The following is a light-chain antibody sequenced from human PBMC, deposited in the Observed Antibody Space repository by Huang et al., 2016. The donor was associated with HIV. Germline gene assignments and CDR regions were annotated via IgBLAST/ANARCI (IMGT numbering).Light chain of an antibody. J-gene: IGKJ2*01. CDR1: QSVSGN. CDR3: QQYNNWPQVT. V-gene: IGKV3-15*01. Sequence: EIVLTQSPATLSVFPGGRATLSCRASQSVSGNLAWYQQKPGQAPRVLIHGASTRATGIPPKVSGSGSGTEFTLTISRLEPEDFAVYYCQQYNNWPQVTFGQGTKLEIK. CDR2: GAS.